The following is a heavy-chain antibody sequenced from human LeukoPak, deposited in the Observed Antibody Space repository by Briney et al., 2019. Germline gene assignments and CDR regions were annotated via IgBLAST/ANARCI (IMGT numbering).Heavy chain of an antibody. CDR2: IHNDGST. CDR3: ARGFLQLTPYYFDY. D-gene: IGHD5-18*01. CDR1: GFDVSINY. J-gene: IGHJ4*02. Sequence: GGSLRLSCAASGFDVSINYMNWIRQSPEKGLEWVSIIHNDGSTYYADSVKGRFTVSRDNSKNTVSLQMDSLRVDDTGVYYCARGFLQLTPYYFDYWGQGTLVTVSS. V-gene: IGHV3-66*01.